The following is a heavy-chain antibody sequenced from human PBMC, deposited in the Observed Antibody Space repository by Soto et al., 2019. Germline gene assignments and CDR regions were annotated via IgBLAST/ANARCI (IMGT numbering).Heavy chain of an antibody. CDR1: GYTFSTYW. J-gene: IGHJ5*01. CDR3: ARRHNDPSFDS. Sequence: PGESLKISCEGSGYTFSTYWIAWVRQMPGKGLEWMGIIYPGDSDARYSPSFQGQVTMTADKSISTAYLQWSSLKASDSAMYYCARRHNDPSFDSWGQGTLVTVSS. CDR2: IYPGDSDA. D-gene: IGHD1-1*01. V-gene: IGHV5-51*01.